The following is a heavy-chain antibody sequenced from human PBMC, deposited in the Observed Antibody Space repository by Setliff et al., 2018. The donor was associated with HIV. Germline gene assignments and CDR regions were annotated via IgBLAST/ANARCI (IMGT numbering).Heavy chain of an antibody. J-gene: IGHJ4*02. Sequence: PSETLSLTCTVSGGSISSYYWSWIRQPPGKGLEWLGHIYSSGSTNYNPSLKSRVTISVDTSKNQFSLKLYSVTAADTAVYYCARAYFGSGIYYWGQGMLVTVSS. CDR2: IYSSGST. CDR3: ARAYFGSGIYY. CDR1: GGSISSYY. D-gene: IGHD3-10*01. V-gene: IGHV4-4*09.